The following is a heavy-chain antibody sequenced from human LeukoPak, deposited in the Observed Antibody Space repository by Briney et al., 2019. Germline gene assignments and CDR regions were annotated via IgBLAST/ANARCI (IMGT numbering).Heavy chain of an antibody. D-gene: IGHD3-3*01. CDR1: GYTFTGYY. V-gene: IGHV1-2*02. CDR3: ARDLYDFWSGYSDGYFDY. CDR2: INPNSGGT. J-gene: IGHJ4*02. Sequence: GASVTVSCKASGYTFTGYYMHWVRQAPGQGLEWMGWINPNSGGTNYAQKFQGRVTMARDTSISTAYMELSRLRSDDTAVYYCARDLYDFWSGYSDGYFDYWGQGTLVTVSS.